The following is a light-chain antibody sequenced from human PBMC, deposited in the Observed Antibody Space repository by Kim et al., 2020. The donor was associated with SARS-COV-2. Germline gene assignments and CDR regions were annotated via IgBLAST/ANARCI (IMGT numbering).Light chain of an antibody. CDR2: YDS. CDR1: ASEVKT. Sequence: PCKTSGSTCVARASEVKTVPWYQQKPGQAPVRVISYDSDRPSGIPERFPGSHSGNTATQTISSVEAGDEADYYCQVWDSSSDHVVFGRVTRLTV. CDR3: QVWDSSSDHVV. J-gene: IGLJ2*01. V-gene: IGLV3-21*01.